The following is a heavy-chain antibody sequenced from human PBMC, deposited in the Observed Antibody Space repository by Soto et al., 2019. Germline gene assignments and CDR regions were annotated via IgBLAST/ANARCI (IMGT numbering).Heavy chain of an antibody. D-gene: IGHD6-13*01. Sequence: PGGSLRLSCAASGFTFSNYAVTWVRQAPGKGLEWVSYISSSSTYISYAASVKGRFTISRDNAKNSLYLQMNSLRAEDTAVYYCARGIAATGADYWGQGTLVTVSS. CDR2: ISSSSTYI. CDR3: ARGIAATGADY. V-gene: IGHV3-21*01. J-gene: IGHJ4*02. CDR1: GFTFSNYA.